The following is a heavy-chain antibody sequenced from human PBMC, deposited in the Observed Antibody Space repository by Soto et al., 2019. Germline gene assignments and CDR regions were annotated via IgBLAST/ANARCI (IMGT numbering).Heavy chain of an antibody. CDR2: IYSGGST. D-gene: IGHD3-10*01. J-gene: IGHJ4*02. CDR1: WFTVGGNY. CDR3: ARARGELLWFGELRYFFDY. Sequence: GGSLRLCCAASWFTVGGNYMSWVRQAPGKGLEWVSVIYSGGSTYYADSVKGRFTISRDNSKNTLYLQMNSLRAEDTAVYYCARARGELLWFGELRYFFDYWGQGTLVTVSS. V-gene: IGHV3-66*01.